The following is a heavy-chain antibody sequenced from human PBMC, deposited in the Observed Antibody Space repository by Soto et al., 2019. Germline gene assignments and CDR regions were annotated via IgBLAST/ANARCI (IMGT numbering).Heavy chain of an antibody. CDR2: ISYDGSNK. CDR3: AKGSTVTTHNWFDP. CDR1: GFTFSSYG. J-gene: IGHJ5*02. V-gene: IGHV3-30*18. D-gene: IGHD4-17*01. Sequence: SLRLSCAASGFTFSSYGMHWVRQAPGKGLEWVAVISYDGSNKYYADSVKGRFTISRDNSKNTLYLQMNSLRAEDTAVYYCAKGSTVTTHNWFDPWGQGTLVTVSS.